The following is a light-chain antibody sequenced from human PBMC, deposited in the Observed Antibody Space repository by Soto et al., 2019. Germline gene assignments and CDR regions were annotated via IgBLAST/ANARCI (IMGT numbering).Light chain of an antibody. CDR2: EVT. J-gene: IGLJ2*01. V-gene: IGLV2-8*01. CDR1: SSDVGAYNY. CDR3: SSHAGTKVV. Sequence: QSVLTQPTSASGSPGQSVTISCAGTSSDVGAYNYVSWYQQHPGKAPKLMIYEVTKRPSGVPDRFSGSKSGNTASLTVSRLQVEDEADYYCSSHAGTKVVFGGGTKLTVL.